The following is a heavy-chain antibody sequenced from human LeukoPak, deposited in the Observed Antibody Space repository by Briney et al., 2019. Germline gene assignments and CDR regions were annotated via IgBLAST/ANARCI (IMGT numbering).Heavy chain of an antibody. D-gene: IGHD4-17*01. J-gene: IGHJ4*02. CDR2: INPNSGAT. CDR3: AKEDYGDACYFDY. Sequence: ASVKVSCKASGYTFTDYYIHWVRQAPGQGLEWMGWINPNSGATNYAQNFQGRVTMTRDTSITTAYMELSRLRSDDTAVYFCAKEDYGDACYFDYWGQGTLVTVSS. V-gene: IGHV1-2*02. CDR1: GYTFTDYY.